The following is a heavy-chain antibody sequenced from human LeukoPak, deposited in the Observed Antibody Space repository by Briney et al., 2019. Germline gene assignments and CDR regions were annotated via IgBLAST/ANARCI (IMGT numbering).Heavy chain of an antibody. J-gene: IGHJ4*02. D-gene: IGHD3-22*01. CDR1: GYTFSNFG. CDR3: ARTHFYDSSGNLFDY. CDR2: ITSYHT. V-gene: IGHV1-18*01. Sequence: ASVKVSCKASGYTFSNFGISWIRQAPRQGLEWPGWITSYHTNYAERFQDRVTMTIDTPTNTAYMELRSLKSDDTAVYYCARTHFYDSSGNLFDYWGQGTLVTVSS.